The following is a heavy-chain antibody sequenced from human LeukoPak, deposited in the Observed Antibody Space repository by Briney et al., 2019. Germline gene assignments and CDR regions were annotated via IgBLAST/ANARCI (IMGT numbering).Heavy chain of an antibody. CDR2: ISAGNGNT. D-gene: IGHD2-15*01. CDR3: ARDPIGSRWPYYFDY. J-gene: IGHJ4*02. Sequence: ASVKVSCKASGYTFTTYAMHWVRQAPGQRLEWMGWISAGNGNTKYSQKFQARVSITRDTSASTAYMELSSLRSEDTAVYYCARDPIGSRWPYYFDYWGQGTLVTVSS. V-gene: IGHV1-3*01. CDR1: GYTFTTYA.